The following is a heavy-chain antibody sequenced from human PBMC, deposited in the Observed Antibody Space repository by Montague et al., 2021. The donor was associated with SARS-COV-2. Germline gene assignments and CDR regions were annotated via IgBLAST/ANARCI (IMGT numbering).Heavy chain of an antibody. CDR2: IYSNGDK. V-gene: IGHV2-5*01. CDR3: AHLIRYYEIFTGIPFDD. J-gene: IGHJ4*02. Sequence: PALVKPTQTLTLTCTLSGFSLSTPNVGVAWIRQPPGKALEWLAVIYSNGDKRYSPSLQRRLTITKDTSRNQVVLSLTNVDPLDTATYYCAHLIRYYEIFTGIPFDDWGQGTQVTVSS. CDR1: GFSLSTPNVG. D-gene: IGHD3-9*01.